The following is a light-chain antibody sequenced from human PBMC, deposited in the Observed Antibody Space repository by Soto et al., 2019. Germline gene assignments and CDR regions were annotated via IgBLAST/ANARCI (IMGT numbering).Light chain of an antibody. CDR2: DAS. CDR1: QSISSW. J-gene: IGKJ1*01. CDR3: QQYNTYWT. Sequence: DIQMTQSASNLSASVGDRFTITCRASQSISSWLAWYQQKPGKAPKLLIYDASTLESGVPSRFSGSGSGTDFTLTISSLQPDDFATYYCQQYNTYWTFGQGTKVDIK. V-gene: IGKV1-5*01.